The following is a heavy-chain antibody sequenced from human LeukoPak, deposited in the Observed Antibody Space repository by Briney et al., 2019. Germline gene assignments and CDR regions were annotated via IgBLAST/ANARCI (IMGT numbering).Heavy chain of an antibody. Sequence: GGSLRLSCAASGFTFSSYSMNWVRQAPGKGLEWVSYISSSGSTIYYADSVKGRFTISRDNAKNSLYLQMNSLRAEDTAVYYCARGSGSYSWNYWGQGTLVTVSS. CDR1: GFTFSSYS. D-gene: IGHD1-26*01. V-gene: IGHV3-48*04. CDR3: ARGSGSYSWNY. J-gene: IGHJ4*02. CDR2: ISSSGSTI.